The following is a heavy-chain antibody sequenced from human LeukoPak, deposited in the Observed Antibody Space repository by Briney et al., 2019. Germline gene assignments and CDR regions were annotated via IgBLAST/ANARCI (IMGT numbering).Heavy chain of an antibody. CDR2: VNPNNGGT. D-gene: IGHD6-13*01. CDR1: GYTFTGYY. J-gene: IGHJ4*02. Sequence: ASVKVSCKASGYTFTGYYMHWVRQAPGQGLEWMGWVNPNNGGTNYAQKFQGRVTMTKDTSINTGYMELSRLRSDDTAVYYCATAPRYSSSRPPFDYWGQGTLVTVSS. V-gene: IGHV1-2*02. CDR3: ATAPRYSSSRPPFDY.